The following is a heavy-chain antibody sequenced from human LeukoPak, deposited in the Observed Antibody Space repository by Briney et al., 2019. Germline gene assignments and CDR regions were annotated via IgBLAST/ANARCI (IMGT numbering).Heavy chain of an antibody. CDR2: ISWNSDGI. V-gene: IGHV3-9*01. Sequence: GGSLRLSCTASGFTLDDYAMHWVRQAPGRGLEWVSGISWNSDGIGYADSVKGRFTISRNNAKNSLYLKMNNLRAEDTALYFCAKDSWRRSSFGELLRGNWFDPWGQGTLVTVSS. J-gene: IGHJ5*02. CDR1: GFTLDDYA. CDR3: AKDSWRRSSFGELLRGNWFDP. D-gene: IGHD3-10*01.